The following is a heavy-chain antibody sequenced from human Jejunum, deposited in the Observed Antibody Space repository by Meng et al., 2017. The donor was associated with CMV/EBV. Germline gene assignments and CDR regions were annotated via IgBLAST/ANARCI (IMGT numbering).Heavy chain of an antibody. J-gene: IGHJ4*02. V-gene: IGHV3-23*01. D-gene: IGHD2-15*01. CDR2: ITGGSGNT. CDR3: ARLSDS. CDR1: GLTFSSHS. Sequence: LSLSCSASGLTFSSHSMSWVRQAPGKELRWVASITGGSGNTYCADSVKGRFTISRDNSKNTLYLQMNSLRADDTAVYYCARLSDSWGQGTLVTVSS.